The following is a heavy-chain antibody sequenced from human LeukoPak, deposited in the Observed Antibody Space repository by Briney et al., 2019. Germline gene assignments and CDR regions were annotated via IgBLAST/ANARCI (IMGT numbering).Heavy chain of an antibody. J-gene: IGHJ4*02. CDR3: ARDIEDRLGFQSFDS. D-gene: IGHD3-10*01. V-gene: IGHV3-30-3*01. Sequence: GGSLRLSCAASGFTFSSYTMHWVRQAPGKGLDWVTIISYDGSNEYYAASVKGRFTISRDNSRNTVFLQMNSLRAEDTAVYYCARDIEDRLGFQSFDSWGQGTLVTVSS. CDR1: GFTFSSYT. CDR2: ISYDGSNE.